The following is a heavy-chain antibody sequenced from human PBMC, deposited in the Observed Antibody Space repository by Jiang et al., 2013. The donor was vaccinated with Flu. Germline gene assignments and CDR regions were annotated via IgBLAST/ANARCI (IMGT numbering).Heavy chain of an antibody. D-gene: IGHD1-26*01. J-gene: IGHJ6*03. CDR3: VKEFDSGRYTRYYQYMGV. Sequence: QLVESGAEVKKPGASVKVSCKTSGYSFPNYYIHWVRLAPGRGLEWMGYVNPNSGGTNYAQKFQGRVTVTSDTSITTAYMTLSGLRFDDTAIYYCVKEFDSGRYTRYYQYMGVWGDGTTVTVSS. CDR2: VNPNSGGT. CDR1: GYSFPNYY. V-gene: IGHV1-2*02.